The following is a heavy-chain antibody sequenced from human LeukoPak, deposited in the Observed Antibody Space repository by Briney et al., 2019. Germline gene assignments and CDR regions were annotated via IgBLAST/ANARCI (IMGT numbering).Heavy chain of an antibody. CDR2: IRSKANSYAT. J-gene: IGHJ5*02. V-gene: IGHV3-73*01. CDR3: ARLIVVVPAAIAGFDP. CDR1: GFTFSGSA. D-gene: IGHD2-2*02. Sequence: GGSLRLSCAASGFTFSGSAMHWVRQASGKGLEWVGRIRSKANSYATAYAASVKGGFTISRDDSKNTAYLQMNSLKTEDTAVYYCARLIVVVPAAIAGFDPWGQGTLVTVSS.